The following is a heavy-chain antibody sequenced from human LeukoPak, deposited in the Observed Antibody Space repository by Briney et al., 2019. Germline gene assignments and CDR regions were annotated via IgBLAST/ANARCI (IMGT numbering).Heavy chain of an antibody. D-gene: IGHD1-1*01. CDR1: GYSISRGYH. Sequence: SETLSLTCAVSGYSISRGYHWGWIRQPPGKGLEWIGSIHHSGSPYYNSSLKSRVTISVDTSKNQFSLKVSSVTAADTAVYYCARVKWNPDYWGQGTLVTVSS. J-gene: IGHJ4*02. V-gene: IGHV4-38-2*01. CDR3: ARVKWNPDY. CDR2: IHHSGSP.